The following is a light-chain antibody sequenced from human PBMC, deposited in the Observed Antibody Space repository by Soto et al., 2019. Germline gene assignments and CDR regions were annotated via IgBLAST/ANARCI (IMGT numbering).Light chain of an antibody. Sequence: DIQMTQSPSSLSVSLGDRVTITCRASQNIDSYLNWYQQKPGKAPKLLIYAASSLQSGVPSGFSGSGSGTDFTLTISSLQPEDFATYYCQQSYTTPYTFGQGTKLEI. CDR1: QNIDSY. CDR3: QQSYTTPYT. V-gene: IGKV1-39*01. CDR2: AAS. J-gene: IGKJ2*01.